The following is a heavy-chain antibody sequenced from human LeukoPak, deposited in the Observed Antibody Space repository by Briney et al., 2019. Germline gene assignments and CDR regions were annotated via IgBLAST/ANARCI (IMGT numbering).Heavy chain of an antibody. D-gene: IGHD1-14*01. J-gene: IGHJ6*03. CDR3: AKEPDPDYYYYMDV. V-gene: IGHV3-21*01. Sequence: PGGSLRLSCAASGFTFSSHSLSWVRQAPGKGLEWVSSISSSSSAIYYADSVKGRFTISRDNAKNSLYLQMNSLGAEDTAVYYCAKEPDPDYYYYMDVWGKGTTVTVSS. CDR2: ISSSSSAI. CDR1: GFTFSSHS.